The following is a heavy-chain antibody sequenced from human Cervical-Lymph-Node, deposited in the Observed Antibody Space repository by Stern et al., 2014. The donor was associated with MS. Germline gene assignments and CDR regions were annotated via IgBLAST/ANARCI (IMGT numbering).Heavy chain of an antibody. J-gene: IGHJ5*02. V-gene: IGHV1-18*01. CDR2: ISAYNGNT. D-gene: IGHD6-19*01. Sequence: QVQLVESGAEVKKPGASLKASCKASGYTFTSYGIARGRQAPGQGLDWMGWISAYNGNTNYAQKLQGRVTMTTDTSTSTAYMELRSLRSDDTAVYYCAREDSSGRFDPWGQGTLVTVSS. CDR1: GYTFTSYG. CDR3: AREDSSGRFDP.